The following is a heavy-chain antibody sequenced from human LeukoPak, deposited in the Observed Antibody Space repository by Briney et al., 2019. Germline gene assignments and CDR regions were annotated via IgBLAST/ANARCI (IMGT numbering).Heavy chain of an antibody. J-gene: IGHJ4*02. CDR3: ARAYYFDSRNYYNPTSSFDY. Sequence: GGSLRLSCAASGFTFSNYWMSWVRQAPGKGLEWVANINQDGSEKYSVDSVKGRFTISRDNAKNSLYLQMNSLRAEDTAVYYCARAYYFDSRNYYNPTSSFDYWGQGTLVTVSS. V-gene: IGHV3-7*04. CDR1: GFTFSNYW. CDR2: INQDGSEK. D-gene: IGHD3-10*01.